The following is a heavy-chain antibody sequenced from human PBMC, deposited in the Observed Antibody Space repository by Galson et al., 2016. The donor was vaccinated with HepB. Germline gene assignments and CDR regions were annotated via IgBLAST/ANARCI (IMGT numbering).Heavy chain of an antibody. CDR1: AFTFSNYW. J-gene: IGHJ6*02. D-gene: IGHD3-3*01. V-gene: IGHV3-74*01. CDR2: INSDGSSA. Sequence: SLRLSCAASAFTFSNYWMYWVRQAPGKGLVWVSRINSDGSSASYAESVKGRFTISRDNAKNTLYLQANSLRAEDTAVNYCARALRDDFWRGYYSGNLYYYGMDVWGQGTTVTVSS. CDR3: ARALRDDFWRGYYSGNLYYYGMDV.